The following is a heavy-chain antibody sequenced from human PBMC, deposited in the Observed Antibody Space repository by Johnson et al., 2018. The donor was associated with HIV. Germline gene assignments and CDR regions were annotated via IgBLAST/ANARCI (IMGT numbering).Heavy chain of an antibody. D-gene: IGHD3-22*01. J-gene: IGHJ3*02. V-gene: IGHV3-9*01. Sequence: VQLVESGGGLVQPGRSLRLSCVASGFSFDKYAMNWVRQVPGKGLEWVSGISWNSGSIGYADSVRGRFNISRDNAKNSLFLQMKSLRPEDTAFYYCAKDVYPSGYFYYAFDIWGQGAMVTVSS. CDR3: AKDVYPSGYFYYAFDI. CDR1: GFSFDKYA. CDR2: ISWNSGSI.